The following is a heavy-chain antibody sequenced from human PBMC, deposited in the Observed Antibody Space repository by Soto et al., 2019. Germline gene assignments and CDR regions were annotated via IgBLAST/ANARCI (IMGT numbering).Heavy chain of an antibody. CDR3: ARDPDTVMAPGGSRVDY. Sequence: PGGSLRLSCAASGFTFSSYSMNWVRQVPGKGLEWVSYISSISSTIHYADSVKGRFTISRDNAKNSLYLQMNSLRDEDTAVYYCARDPDTVMAPGGSRVDYWGQGTLVTVS. V-gene: IGHV3-48*02. CDR2: ISSISSTI. CDR1: GFTFSSYS. J-gene: IGHJ4*02. D-gene: IGHD5-18*01.